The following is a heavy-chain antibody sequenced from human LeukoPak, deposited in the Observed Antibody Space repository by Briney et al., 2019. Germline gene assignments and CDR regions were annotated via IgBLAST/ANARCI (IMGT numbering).Heavy chain of an antibody. CDR2: IRYDGSNK. D-gene: IGHD6-13*01. CDR1: GFTFSSYG. CDR3: ARAIGSSWSKEYYYYYMDV. J-gene: IGHJ6*03. V-gene: IGHV3-30*02. Sequence: PGGSLRLSCAASGFTFSSYGMHWVRQAPGKGLEWVAFIRYDGSNKYYADSVKGRFTISRDNAKNSLYLQMNSLRAEDTAVYYCARAIGSSWSKEYYYYYMDVWGKGTTVTISS.